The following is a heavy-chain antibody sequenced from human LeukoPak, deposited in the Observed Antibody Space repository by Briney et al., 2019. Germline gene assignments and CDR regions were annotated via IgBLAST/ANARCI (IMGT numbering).Heavy chain of an antibody. J-gene: IGHJ4*02. D-gene: IGHD3-16*02. CDR1: GGSISSSSYY. CDR3: ARSPHYDYVWGSYRYQYFDY. V-gene: IGHV4-39*01. CDR2: IYYSGST. Sequence: PSETLSLTCTVSGGSISSSSYYWGWIRQPPGKGLEWIGSIYYSGSTYYNPSLKSRVTISVDTSKNQFSLKLSSVTAADTAVYYCARSPHYDYVWGSYRYQYFDYWGQGTLVTVSS.